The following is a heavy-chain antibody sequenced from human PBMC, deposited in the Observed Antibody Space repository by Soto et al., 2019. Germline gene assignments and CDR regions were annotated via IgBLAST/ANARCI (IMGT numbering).Heavy chain of an antibody. V-gene: IGHV3-23*01. D-gene: IGHD2-8*01. Sequence: EVQLLESGGGLVQPGGSLRLSCAASGFTFSSYAMSWVRQAPGKGLEWVSAISGSGGSTYYADSVKGRFTISRDNSKNTLYLQMNSLRAEDTAVYYCAKGRILLMVYAMGNFDYWGQGTLVTVS. CDR2: ISGSGGST. CDR1: GFTFSSYA. CDR3: AKGRILLMVYAMGNFDY. J-gene: IGHJ4*02.